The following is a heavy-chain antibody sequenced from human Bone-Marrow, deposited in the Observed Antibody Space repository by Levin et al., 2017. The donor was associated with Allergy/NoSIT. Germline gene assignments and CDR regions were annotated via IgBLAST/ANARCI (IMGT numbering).Heavy chain of an antibody. Sequence: GESLKISCEGSGYRFSSYWIAWVRQMPGKGLEWMGIIFPDDSDIRYSPSFQGQVTMSVDKSISTAYLQWSSLKASDTAIYYCARPMAYCSGDCFEDNWGQGTLVTVS. V-gene: IGHV5-51*01. J-gene: IGHJ4*02. D-gene: IGHD2-21*02. CDR1: GYRFSSYW. CDR2: IFPDDSDI. CDR3: ARPMAYCSGDCFEDN.